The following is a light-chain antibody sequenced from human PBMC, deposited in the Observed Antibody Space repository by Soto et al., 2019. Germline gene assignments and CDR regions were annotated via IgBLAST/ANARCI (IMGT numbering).Light chain of an antibody. CDR3: QHLDSYPIT. J-gene: IGKJ5*01. Sequence: DIQLTQSPSFLSASVGDRDTNTCRASQGISNYVLWYQQKPGKAPKLLIYAASTLQSGVASRFSGSGSGTEFTLTISSLQPEDFAIYYCQHLDSYPITFGQGTRLEIK. V-gene: IGKV1-9*01. CDR1: QGISNY. CDR2: AAS.